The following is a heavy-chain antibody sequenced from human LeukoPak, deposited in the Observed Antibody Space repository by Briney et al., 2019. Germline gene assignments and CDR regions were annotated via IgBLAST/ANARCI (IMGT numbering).Heavy chain of an antibody. V-gene: IGHV3-74*01. CDR1: GFTFSSYW. D-gene: IGHD2-2*01. J-gene: IGHJ6*04. CDR3: ARGYCSSTSCPRGNYYYYYGMDV. Sequence: GGSLRLSCAASGFTFSSYWMHWVRQAPGKGLVWVSRINSDGSSTSYADSVKGRFTISRDNAKNSLYLQMNSLRAEDTAVYYCARGYCSSTSCPRGNYYYYYGMDVWGKGTTVTVSS. CDR2: INSDGSST.